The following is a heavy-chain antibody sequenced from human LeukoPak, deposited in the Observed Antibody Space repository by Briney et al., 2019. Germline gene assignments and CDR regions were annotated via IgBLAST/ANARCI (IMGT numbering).Heavy chain of an antibody. D-gene: IGHD5-24*01. V-gene: IGHV7-4-1*02. CDR1: GYTFTSYY. CDR3: ARVNDGYNRRFDY. CDR2: INTNTGNP. Sequence: ASVKVSCKASGYTFTSYYMHWVRQAPGQGLEWMGWINTNTGNPTYAQGFTGRFVFSLDTSVSTAYLQISSPKAEDTAVYYCARVNDGYNRRFDYWGQGTLVTVSS. J-gene: IGHJ4*02.